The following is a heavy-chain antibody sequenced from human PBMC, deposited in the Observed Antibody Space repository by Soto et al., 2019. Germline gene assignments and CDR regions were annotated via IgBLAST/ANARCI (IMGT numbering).Heavy chain of an antibody. J-gene: IGHJ4*02. D-gene: IGHD1-7*01. CDR2: IFYSGFT. V-gene: IGHV4-39*01. CDR3: ARHTQDKTGTSPFDY. CDR1: GGSISSRPYY. Sequence: KTSETLSLTCTVSGGSISSRPYYWGWIRQPPGKGLEWIGSIFYSGFTYYNPSLKSRVTISVDTSKNQFSLKLSSVTAADTAVYYCARHTQDKTGTSPFDYWGQGTLVTVSS.